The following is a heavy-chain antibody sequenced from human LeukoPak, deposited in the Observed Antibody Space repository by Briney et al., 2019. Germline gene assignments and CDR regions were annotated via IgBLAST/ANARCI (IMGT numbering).Heavy chain of an antibody. D-gene: IGHD2-21*02. Sequence: SETLSLTCTVSGGSISSGSYYWSWIRQPPGKGLEWIGYIYYSGSTNYNPSLKSRVTISVDTSKNQFSLKLSSVTAADTAVYYCASAYCGGDCYVDYWGQGTLVTVSS. CDR2: IYYSGST. CDR3: ASAYCGGDCYVDY. CDR1: GGSISSGSYY. J-gene: IGHJ4*02. V-gene: IGHV4-61*01.